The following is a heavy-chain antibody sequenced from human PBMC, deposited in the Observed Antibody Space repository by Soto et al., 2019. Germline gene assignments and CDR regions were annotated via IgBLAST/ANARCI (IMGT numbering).Heavy chain of an antibody. J-gene: IGHJ6*02. V-gene: IGHV1-69*01. CDR1: GGTFRSYA. D-gene: IGHD4-17*01. CDR3: ANDYGDYVEARYYYYGMDV. Sequence: QVQLVQSGAEVKKPGSSVKVSCKASGGTFRSYAISWVRQAPGQGLEWMGGIIPIFGTANYAQKLQGRVTSTADESTSTAYMELRSLRSEDTAVYYCANDYGDYVEARYYYYGMDVWGQGTTVTVSS. CDR2: IIPIFGTA.